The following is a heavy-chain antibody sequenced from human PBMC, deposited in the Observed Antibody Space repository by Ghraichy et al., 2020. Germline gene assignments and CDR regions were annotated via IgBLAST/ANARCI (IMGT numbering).Heavy chain of an antibody. D-gene: IGHD5-12*01. Sequence: GGSLRLSCAASGFTFTNYAMTWVRQAPGKGLQWVSSISSNTISTFYADSVKGRFTISRDNSRNTLYLQMNSLRADDTAVYYCANRPGWGYGVNYWGQGTLVTVSS. CDR1: GFTFTNYA. CDR2: ISSNTIST. J-gene: IGHJ4*02. V-gene: IGHV3-23*01. CDR3: ANRPGWGYGVNY.